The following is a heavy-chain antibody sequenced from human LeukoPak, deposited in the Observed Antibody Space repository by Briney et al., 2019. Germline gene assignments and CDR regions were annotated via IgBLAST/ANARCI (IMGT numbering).Heavy chain of an antibody. J-gene: IGHJ6*02. CDR2: INHSGST. V-gene: IGHV4-34*01. CDR3: ARGTSISYSSSWYVVYYGMDV. Sequence: SETLSLTGAVYGGSLSAYYWSWIRQPPGKGLEWIGEINHSGSTNYNPSLKSRVTISVDTSKNQFSLKLSSVTAADTAVYYCARGTSISYSSSWYVVYYGMDVWGQGTTVTVSS. D-gene: IGHD6-13*01. CDR1: GGSLSAYY.